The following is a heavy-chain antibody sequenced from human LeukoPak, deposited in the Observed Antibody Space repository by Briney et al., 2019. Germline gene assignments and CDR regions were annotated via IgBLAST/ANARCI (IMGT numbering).Heavy chain of an antibody. CDR1: GFTFSIYS. J-gene: IGHJ4*02. CDR3: ARGGYGDYHFDS. V-gene: IGHV3-48*01. CDR2: ISTTSGTI. D-gene: IGHD4-17*01. Sequence: GGSLRLSCAASGFTFSIYSMNWVRQAPGKGPEWVSYISTTSGTIYYADSVKGRFTISRDNAKNSLSLQMNSLRAADTAVYYCARGGYGDYHFDSWGQRTQVTVSS.